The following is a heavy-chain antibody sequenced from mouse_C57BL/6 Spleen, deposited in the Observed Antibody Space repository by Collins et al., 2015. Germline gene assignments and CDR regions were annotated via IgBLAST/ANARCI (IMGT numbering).Heavy chain of an antibody. CDR1: GFTFSSFG. D-gene: IGHD2-14*01. J-gene: IGHJ4*01. CDR3: ASYYRYDYYAMDY. V-gene: IGHV5-17*02. CDR2: ISSGSSTI. Sequence: DVQLVESGGGLVQPGGSRKLSCAASGFTFSSFGMHWVRQAPEKGLEWVAYISSGSSTIYYADTVKGRFTISRDNPKNTLFLQMTSLRSEDTAMYYCASYYRYDYYAMDYWGQGTSVTVSS.